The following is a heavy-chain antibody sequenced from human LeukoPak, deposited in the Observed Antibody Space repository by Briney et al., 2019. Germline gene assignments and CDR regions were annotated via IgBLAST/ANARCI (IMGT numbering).Heavy chain of an antibody. CDR2: ISSNGGST. J-gene: IGHJ3*02. CDR1: GFTFNSYA. CDR3: VKDRETHYDILTGYPDAFDI. V-gene: IGHV3-64D*06. D-gene: IGHD3-9*01. Sequence: PGGSLRLSCSASGFTFNSYAMHWVRQAPGKGLEYVSAISSNGGSTYYADSVKGRFTISRDNSKNTLYLQVSSLRAEDTAVYYCVKDRETHYDILTGYPDAFDIWGQGTMVTVSS.